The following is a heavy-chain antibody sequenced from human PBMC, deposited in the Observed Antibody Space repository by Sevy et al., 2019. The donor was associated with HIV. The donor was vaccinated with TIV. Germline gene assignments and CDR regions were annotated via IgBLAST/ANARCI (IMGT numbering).Heavy chain of an antibody. J-gene: IGHJ6*02. Sequence: GGSLRLSCTASGFTFSTHAAHWVRQAPGKGLEWVAVISYDGHMKYYADSVKGRFTISRDNSKSALCMDMNSLRPDDTARYYCARGGSGSFDPFYYYYDMDVWGQGTTVTVSS. V-gene: IGHV3-30-3*01. CDR3: ARGGSGSFDPFYYYYDMDV. CDR1: GFTFSTHA. CDR2: ISYDGHMK. D-gene: IGHD3-10*01.